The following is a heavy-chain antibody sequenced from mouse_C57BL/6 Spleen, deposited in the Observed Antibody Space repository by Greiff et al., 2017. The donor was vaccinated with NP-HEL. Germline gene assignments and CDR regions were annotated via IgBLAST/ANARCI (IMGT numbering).Heavy chain of an antibody. V-gene: IGHV1-55*01. D-gene: IGHD2-1*01. CDR1: GYTFTSYW. CDR3: AKRYYGNYSAWFAY. J-gene: IGHJ3*01. Sequence: QVQLQQPGAELVKPGASVKMSCKASGYTFTSYWITWVKQRPGQGLEWIGDIYPGSGSTNYNEKFKSKATLTVDTSSSTAYMQLSSLTSEDSAVYYCAKRYYGNYSAWFAYWGQGTLVTVSA. CDR2: IYPGSGST.